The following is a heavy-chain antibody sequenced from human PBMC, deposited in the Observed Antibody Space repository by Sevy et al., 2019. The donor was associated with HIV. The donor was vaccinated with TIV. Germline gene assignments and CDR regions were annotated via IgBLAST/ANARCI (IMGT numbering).Heavy chain of an antibody. D-gene: IGHD2-21*02. CDR1: GGTFSSYA. Sequence: ASVKVSGKASGGTFSSYAISWVRQAPGQGLEWMGGIIPIFGTANYAQKFQGRVTITADESTSTAYMELSSLRSEDTAVYYCASGGDGTLYYYYGMDVWGQGTTVTVSS. J-gene: IGHJ6*02. V-gene: IGHV1-69*13. CDR3: ASGGDGTLYYYYGMDV. CDR2: IIPIFGTA.